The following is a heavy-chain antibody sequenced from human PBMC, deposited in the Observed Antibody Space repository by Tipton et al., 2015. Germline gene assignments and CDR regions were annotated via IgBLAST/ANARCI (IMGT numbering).Heavy chain of an antibody. CDR3: TRELLPGAMDY. Sequence: SLRLSCEASGFTFSNYEMSWVRQAPGKGLEWVSYINSGGRTKYYADSVKGRFTISRGNAKNPLYLQLNGLRAEDTALYYCTRELLPGAMDYWGLGTLVTVSS. CDR2: INSGGRTK. V-gene: IGHV3-48*03. D-gene: IGHD2-15*01. J-gene: IGHJ4*02. CDR1: GFTFSNYE.